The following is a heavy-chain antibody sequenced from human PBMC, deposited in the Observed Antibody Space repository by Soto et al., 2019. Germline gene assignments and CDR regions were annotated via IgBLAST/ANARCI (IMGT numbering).Heavy chain of an antibody. CDR2: ISAYNGNT. Sequence: GASVKVSCKASGYTFTMYGISGVLQSRVRGLEGMGWISAYNGNTNYAQKLQGRVTMTTDTSTSTAYMELRSLRSDDTAVYYCARVFVVVPAAARDFDYWGQGTLVTVSS. J-gene: IGHJ4*02. V-gene: IGHV1-18*04. D-gene: IGHD2-2*01. CDR3: ARVFVVVPAAARDFDY. CDR1: GYTFTMYG.